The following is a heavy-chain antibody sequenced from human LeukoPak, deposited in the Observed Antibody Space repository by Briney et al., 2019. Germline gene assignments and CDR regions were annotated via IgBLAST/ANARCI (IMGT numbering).Heavy chain of an antibody. Sequence: GGSLRLSCAASGFIFSNYGMNWVRQAPGKGLEWVALISYDGSNKYYTDSVKGRFTISRDNSKNSLYLQMNNLRAEDTAVYYCARGPDYDILADYFDYWGQGTLVTVSS. V-gene: IGHV3-30*03. J-gene: IGHJ4*02. CDR3: ARGPDYDILADYFDY. CDR1: GFIFSNYG. D-gene: IGHD3-9*01. CDR2: ISYDGSNK.